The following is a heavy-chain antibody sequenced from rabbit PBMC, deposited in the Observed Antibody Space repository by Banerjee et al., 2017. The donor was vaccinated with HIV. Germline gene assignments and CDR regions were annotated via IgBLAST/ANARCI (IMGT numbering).Heavy chain of an antibody. CDR2: IYVDTSGTT. V-gene: IGHV1S40*01. Sequence: QSLEESGGDLVKPGASLTLTCTASGFSFSGSYWICWFRQAPGKGLEWIACIYVDTSGTTWYANWAKGRFTISKTSSTTVTLQMTSLTAADTATYFCARQHGGADYGRYDLWGPGTLVTDS. CDR3: ARQHGGADYGRYDL. J-gene: IGHJ4*01. CDR1: GFSFSGSYW. D-gene: IGHD2-1*01.